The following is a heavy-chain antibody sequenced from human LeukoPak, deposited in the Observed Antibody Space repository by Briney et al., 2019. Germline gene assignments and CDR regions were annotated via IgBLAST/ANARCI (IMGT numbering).Heavy chain of an antibody. J-gene: IGHJ4*02. CDR1: GGSISSYY. CDR2: IYYSGST. CDR3: ARDRPYSSGWYVGGFDY. Sequence: SETLSLTCTVSGGSISSYYWSWIRQPPGKGLERIGYIYYSGSTNYNPSLKSRVTISVDTSKNQFSLKLSSVTAADTAVYYCARDRPYSSGWYVGGFDYWGQGTLVTVSS. V-gene: IGHV4-59*01. D-gene: IGHD6-19*01.